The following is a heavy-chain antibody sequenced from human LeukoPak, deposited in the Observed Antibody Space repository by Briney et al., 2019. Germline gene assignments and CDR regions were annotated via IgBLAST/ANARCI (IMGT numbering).Heavy chain of an antibody. Sequence: GGSLRLSCAASGFTFSDYYMSWIRQAPGQGLEWVAYISHSSGFTNYADSVKGRFAISRDNAKYSLYLQMDSLRAEDTAIYYCAKLFKAYSSTWIDYWGQGNLVTVSS. J-gene: IGHJ4*02. V-gene: IGHV3-11*03. CDR3: AKLFKAYSSTWIDY. D-gene: IGHD6-13*01. CDR1: GFTFSDYY. CDR2: ISHSSGFT.